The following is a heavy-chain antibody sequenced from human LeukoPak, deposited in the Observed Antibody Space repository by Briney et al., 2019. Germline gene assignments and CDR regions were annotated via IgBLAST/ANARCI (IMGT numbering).Heavy chain of an antibody. CDR2: IDHSGST. J-gene: IGHJ4*02. V-gene: IGHV4-34*01. CDR3: AREVASAGPGQDY. CDR1: GGSFSGYY. D-gene: IGHD6-13*01. Sequence: SETLSLTCAVYGGSFSGYYWSWIRQPPGKGLEWIGEIDHSGSTNYNPSLKSRVTISVDTSKHQFSLKLSSVTAADTAVYYCAREVASAGPGQDYWGQGTLVTVSS.